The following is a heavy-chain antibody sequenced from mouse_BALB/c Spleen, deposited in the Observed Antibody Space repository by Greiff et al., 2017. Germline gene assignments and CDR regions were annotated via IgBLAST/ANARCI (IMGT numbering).Heavy chain of an antibody. CDR3: ARDDYDVEVWFAY. Sequence: EVKVEESGGGLVKPGGSLKLSCAASGFTFSSYAMSWVRQTPEKRLEWVASISSGGSTYYPDSVKGRFTISRDNARNILYLQMSSLRSEDTAMYYCARDDYDVEVWFAYWGQGTLVTVSA. J-gene: IGHJ3*01. CDR1: GFTFSSYA. D-gene: IGHD2-4*01. V-gene: IGHV5-6-5*01. CDR2: ISSGGST.